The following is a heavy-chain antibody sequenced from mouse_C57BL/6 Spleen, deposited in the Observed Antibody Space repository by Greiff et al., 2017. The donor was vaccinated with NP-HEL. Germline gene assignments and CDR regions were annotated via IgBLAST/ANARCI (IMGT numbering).Heavy chain of an antibody. Sequence: QVQLQQPGAELVKPGASVKMSCKASGYTFTSYWITWVKQRPGQGLEWIGDIYPGSGSTNYNEKFKGKATLTVDTSSSTAYMQLSSLTSEDSAVYYCAREETTVGEYYAMEYWGQGTTVTVSS. V-gene: IGHV1-55*01. CDR3: AREETTVGEYYAMEY. CDR2: IYPGSGST. CDR1: GYTFTSYW. J-gene: IGHJ4*01. D-gene: IGHD1-1*01.